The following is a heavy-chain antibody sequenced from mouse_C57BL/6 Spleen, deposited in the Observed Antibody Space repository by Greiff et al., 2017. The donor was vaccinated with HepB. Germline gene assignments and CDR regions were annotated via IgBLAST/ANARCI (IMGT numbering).Heavy chain of an antibody. CDR1: GYAFSSSW. D-gene: IGHD3-2*02. V-gene: IGHV1-82*01. J-gene: IGHJ2*01. CDR2: IYPGDGDT. Sequence: VHLVESGPELVKPGASVKISCKASGYAFSSSWMNWVKQRPGKGLEWIGRIYPGDGDTNYNGKFKGKATLTADKSSSTAYMQLSSLTSEDSAVYFCARIDSSGYFDYWGQGTTLTVSS. CDR3: ARIDSSGYFDY.